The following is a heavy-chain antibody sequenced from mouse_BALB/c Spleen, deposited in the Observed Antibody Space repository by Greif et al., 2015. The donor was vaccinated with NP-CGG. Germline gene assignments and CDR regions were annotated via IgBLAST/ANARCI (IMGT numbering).Heavy chain of an antibody. CDR2: IHPNSGNT. Sequence: QVQLKQSGSVLVRPGASVKLSCKASGYTFTSSWMHWAKQRPGQGLEWIGEIHPNSGNTNYNEKFKGKATLTVDTSSSTAYVDLSSLTSEDSAVYYCARSEDGYYCGSMGFAYWGQGTLVTVSA. CDR1: GYTFTSSW. D-gene: IGHD1-1*01. CDR3: ARSEDGYYCGSMGFAY. J-gene: IGHJ3*01. V-gene: IGHV1S130*01.